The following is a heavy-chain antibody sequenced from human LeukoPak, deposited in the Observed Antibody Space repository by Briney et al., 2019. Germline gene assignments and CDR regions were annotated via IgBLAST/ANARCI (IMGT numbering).Heavy chain of an antibody. Sequence: SETLSLTCAVYGGYFSNYYWSWIRQPPGKGLEWIGEINHSGSANYNPSLTSRVTISVDTSKNQFSLKLTSLTAADTAVYYCARKYYYDSSGTGDAFDIWGQGTMVTVSS. CDR2: INHSGSA. D-gene: IGHD3-22*01. CDR3: ARKYYYDSSGTGDAFDI. V-gene: IGHV4-34*01. J-gene: IGHJ3*02. CDR1: GGYFSNYY.